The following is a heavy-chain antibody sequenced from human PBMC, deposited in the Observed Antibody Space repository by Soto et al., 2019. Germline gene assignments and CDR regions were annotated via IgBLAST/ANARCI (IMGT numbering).Heavy chain of an antibody. Sequence: QVQLVQSGAEMKRPGSSVKVSCETSGGTFTNYTFNWVRQAPGQGLEWMGWIIPVLNMAKNAQKFQGRITLIADKSTSTVSLELRSLRSKDTAIYFCAKAPTASAPFDYWGQGTLVTVSS. CDR2: IIPVLNMA. D-gene: IGHD2-21*02. CDR1: GGTFTNYT. V-gene: IGHV1-69*02. CDR3: AKAPTASAPFDY. J-gene: IGHJ4*02.